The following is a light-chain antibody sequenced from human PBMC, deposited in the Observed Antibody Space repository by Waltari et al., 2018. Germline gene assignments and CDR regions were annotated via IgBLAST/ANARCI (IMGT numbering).Light chain of an antibody. CDR2: EVI. CDR1: TSDVGNYYL. Sequence: QSALTHPASVSVTPGQSITLSCTGTTSDVGNYYLVSWYQQHPGKAPKLLIFEVITRTSGVSSRFSGSKSGNTASLTISGLQAEDEADYYCCSYAGLGTYVFGSGTKVTVL. J-gene: IGLJ1*01. CDR3: CSYAGLGTYV. V-gene: IGLV2-23*02.